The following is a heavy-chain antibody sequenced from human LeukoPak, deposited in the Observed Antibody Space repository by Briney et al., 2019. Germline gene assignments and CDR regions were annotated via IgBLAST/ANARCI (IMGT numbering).Heavy chain of an antibody. Sequence: GGSLRLSCAASGFTFSSYAMGWVRQAPGKGLEWDSAISGSGGSTYYADSVKGRFTISRDNSKNTLYLQMNSLRAEDTAVYYCAKDKRRITIFGVVIIPTFDYWGQGTLVTVSS. V-gene: IGHV3-23*01. D-gene: IGHD3-3*01. CDR1: GFTFSSYA. CDR2: ISGSGGST. CDR3: AKDKRRITIFGVVIIPTFDY. J-gene: IGHJ4*02.